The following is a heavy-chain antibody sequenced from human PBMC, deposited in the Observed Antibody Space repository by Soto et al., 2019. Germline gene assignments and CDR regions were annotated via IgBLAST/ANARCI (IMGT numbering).Heavy chain of an antibody. Sequence: ASVPVSCKASGYTFPGYYMHWVRQAPGQGLEWMGWINANNGNTKYAEKLQGRVTMTTDTSTSTAYMEVRSLRSDDTAVYYCARDSNGYYYRYWGQGTLVTVSS. CDR3: ARDSNGYYYRY. V-gene: IGHV1-18*04. CDR2: INANNGNT. D-gene: IGHD3-22*01. CDR1: GYTFPGYY. J-gene: IGHJ4*02.